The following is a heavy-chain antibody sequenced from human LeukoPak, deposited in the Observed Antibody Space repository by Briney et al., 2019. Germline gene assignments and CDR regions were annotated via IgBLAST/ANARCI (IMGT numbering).Heavy chain of an antibody. Sequence: GGSLRLSCSVSGFTVSSDSMSWVRQAPGKGLEWVSFIYSGGSTHYSDSVKGRFTISRDNSKNTLYLQMNSLRAEDTAVYYCAKGSRDYDILTGYYSSSSLDYYYYMDVWGKGTTVTVSS. J-gene: IGHJ6*03. CDR2: IYSGGST. CDR3: AKGSRDYDILTGYYSSSSLDYYYYMDV. V-gene: IGHV3-53*01. D-gene: IGHD3-9*01. CDR1: GFTVSSDS.